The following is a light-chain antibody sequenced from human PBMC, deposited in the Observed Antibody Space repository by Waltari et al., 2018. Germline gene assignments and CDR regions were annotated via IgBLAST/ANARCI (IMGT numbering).Light chain of an antibody. CDR3: QSFDTSLGVL. Sequence: QSALTQPPSVSGAPGQRVTISCTGSSSNMGAGYDVNWYQQLPGTAPKILIYANILRPSRVPGRCSASKACTSASLAIIGLNAEDEVSYYVQSFDTSLGVLFGGGTELTVL. J-gene: IGLJ2*01. V-gene: IGLV1-40*01. CDR2: ANI. CDR1: SSNMGAGYD.